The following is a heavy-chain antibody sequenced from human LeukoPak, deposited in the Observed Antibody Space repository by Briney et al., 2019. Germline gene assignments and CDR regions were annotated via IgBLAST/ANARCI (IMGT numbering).Heavy chain of an antibody. CDR1: GYTFTSYD. Sequence: APVKVSCKASGYTFTSYDINWVRQATGQGLEWMGWMNPNSGNTGYAQKFQGRVTMTRNTSISTAYMELSSLRSEDTAVYYCARSKADYDFWSGYYLPRGPDIWGQGTMVTVSS. J-gene: IGHJ3*02. V-gene: IGHV1-8*01. CDR3: ARSKADYDFWSGYYLPRGPDI. D-gene: IGHD3-3*01. CDR2: MNPNSGNT.